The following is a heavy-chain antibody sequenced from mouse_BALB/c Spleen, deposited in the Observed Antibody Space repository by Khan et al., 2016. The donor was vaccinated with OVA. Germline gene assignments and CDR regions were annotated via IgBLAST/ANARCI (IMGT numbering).Heavy chain of an antibody. CDR1: GDSITSGY. CDR2: IIYTGYT. D-gene: IGHD2-12*01. CDR3: ARSTYRYAFVY. Sequence: EVQLQESGPSLVKPSQTLSLTCSVTGDSITSGYWNWIRKFPENKLEYMGYIIYTGYTYYNPSLQSRISITRHTSKNQYYLQLNSVTDEDTATYYSARSTYRYAFVYWGQGTLVTVSA. J-gene: IGHJ3*01. V-gene: IGHV3-8*02.